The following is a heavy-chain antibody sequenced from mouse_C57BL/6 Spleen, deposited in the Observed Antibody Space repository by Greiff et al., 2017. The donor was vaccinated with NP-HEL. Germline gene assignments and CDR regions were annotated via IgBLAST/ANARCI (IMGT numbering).Heavy chain of an antibody. CDR1: GYAFSSSW. CDR2: IYPGDGDT. Sequence: QVQLKQSGPELVKPGASVKISCKASGYAFSSSWMNWVKQRPGKGLEWIGRIYPGDGDTNYNGKFKGKATLTADKSSSTAYMQLSSLTSEDSAVYFCARGGYYGSSYNVDYWGQGTTLTVSS. V-gene: IGHV1-82*01. D-gene: IGHD1-1*01. CDR3: ARGGYYGSSYNVDY. J-gene: IGHJ2*01.